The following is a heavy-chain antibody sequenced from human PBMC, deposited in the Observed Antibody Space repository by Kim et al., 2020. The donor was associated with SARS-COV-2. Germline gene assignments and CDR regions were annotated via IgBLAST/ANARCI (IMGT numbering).Heavy chain of an antibody. V-gene: IGHV3-23*01. Sequence: GGSLRLSCAASGYTFSSYAMTWVRQAPGKGLEWVAAVSAAGLRTYYADSLKGRFTISRDNSKNTVNLQMNILRPEDSAVYYCAKGQSGTRQERYSDYWD. D-gene: IGHD1-26*01. CDR3: AKGQSGTRQERYSDY. CDR2: VSAAGLRT. J-gene: IGHJ4*01. CDR1: GYTFSSYA.